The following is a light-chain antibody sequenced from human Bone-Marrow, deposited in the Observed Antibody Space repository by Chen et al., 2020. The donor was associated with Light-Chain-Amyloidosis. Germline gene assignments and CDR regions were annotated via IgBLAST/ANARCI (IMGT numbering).Light chain of an antibody. J-gene: IGLJ3*02. CDR1: SSNIGKNY. Sequence: QPALTQPPSLSAARGQYVTIPCSGSSSNIGKNYVSWYQQLPGTAPKLLISDSNKRPAGIPDRFSGTQSRTSAALGITGLQTGDEADYYCGAWDISLSGRVFGGGTRLTIL. CDR3: GAWDISLSGRV. V-gene: IGLV1-51*01. CDR2: DSN.